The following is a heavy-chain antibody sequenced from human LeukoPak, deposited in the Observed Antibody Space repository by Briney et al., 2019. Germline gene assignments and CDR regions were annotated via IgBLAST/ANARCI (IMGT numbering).Heavy chain of an antibody. CDR1: GFTFSSYS. V-gene: IGHV3-21*01. CDR2: ISSSSSYI. Sequence: PGGSLRLSCAASGFTFSSYSMNWVRQAPGKGLEWVSSISSSSSYIYYADSVKGRFTISRDNAKNSLYLQMNSLRAEDTAVYYCARDLHYYDSSGYYDYWGQGTLVTVSS. D-gene: IGHD3-22*01. J-gene: IGHJ4*02. CDR3: ARDLHYYDSSGYYDY.